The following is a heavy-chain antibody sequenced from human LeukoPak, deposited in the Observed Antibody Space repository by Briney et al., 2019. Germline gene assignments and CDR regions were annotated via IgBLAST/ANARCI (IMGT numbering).Heavy chain of an antibody. CDR3: TKSYYDFWSGYYSDAFDI. V-gene: IGHV3-15*01. CDR2: IKSKTDGRTT. Sequence: GGSLRLSCAASGFTFSNAWMSWVRQAPGKGLEWVGRIKSKTDGRTTDYAAPVKGRFTISRDDSKNTLYLQMNSLKTEDTAVYYCTKSYYDFWSGYYSDAFDIWGQGTMVTVSS. J-gene: IGHJ3*02. D-gene: IGHD3-3*01. CDR1: GFTFSNAW.